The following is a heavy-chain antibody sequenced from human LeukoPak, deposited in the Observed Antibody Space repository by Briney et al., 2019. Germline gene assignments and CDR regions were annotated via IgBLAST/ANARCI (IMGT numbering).Heavy chain of an antibody. V-gene: IGHV1-18*01. CDR1: GYRFTSYG. CDR3: ARHSGSYAFDY. J-gene: IGHJ4*02. D-gene: IGHD1-26*01. Sequence: GASVKVSCKTSGYRFTSYGISWVRQAPGQGLEWMGWVSTYNDKKDYAQKFQGRVIMTTDTSTTTAYTELGSLRSDDTAVYYCARHSGSYAFDYWGQGTLVTVSS. CDR2: VSTYNDKK.